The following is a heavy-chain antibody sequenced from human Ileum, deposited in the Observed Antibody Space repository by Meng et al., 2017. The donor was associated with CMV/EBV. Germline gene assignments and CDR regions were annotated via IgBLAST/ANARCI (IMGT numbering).Heavy chain of an antibody. J-gene: IGHJ5*02. CDR3: VKTTRSPCS. CDR1: GFAFSSNV. Sequence: GESLKISCAASGFAFSSNVMNWVRRAPGKGLEWVSSIGGSGDLTWYADSVRGRFTISRDNSKNSVFLHMNSLRADDTAVYFGVKTTRSPCSWGQGTLVTVSS. CDR2: IGGSGDLT. V-gene: IGHV3-23*01. D-gene: IGHD1-14*01.